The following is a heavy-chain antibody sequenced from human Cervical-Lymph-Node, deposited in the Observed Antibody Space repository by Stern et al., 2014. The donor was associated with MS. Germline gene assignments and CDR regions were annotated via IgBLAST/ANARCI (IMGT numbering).Heavy chain of an antibody. J-gene: IGHJ6*02. CDR1: GGIFSSFA. CDR2: IIPVFDTA. CDR3: ASSVGELTPVAV. D-gene: IGHD3-10*01. V-gene: IGHV1-69*01. Sequence: VQLVESGAEVKQPGSSVRVSCEASGGIFSSFAISWVRQAPGQGLEWMGGIIPVFDTAKYAHKFQSRATITADASTGTAYMEMSSRRSEDTAVYYCASSVGELTPVAVWGQGTTVTV.